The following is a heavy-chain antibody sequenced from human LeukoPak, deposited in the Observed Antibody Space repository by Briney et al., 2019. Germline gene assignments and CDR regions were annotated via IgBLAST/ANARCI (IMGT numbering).Heavy chain of an antibody. CDR3: ARGWYGP. Sequence: GGSLRLSCAASGFTFSSYAMHWVRQAPGKGLEWVAVISYDGSNKYYADSVKGRFTISRDNSKNTLYLQMNSLGAEDTAVYYCARGWYGPWGQGTLVTVSS. V-gene: IGHV3-30-3*01. CDR1: GFTFSSYA. D-gene: IGHD2-15*01. J-gene: IGHJ5*02. CDR2: ISYDGSNK.